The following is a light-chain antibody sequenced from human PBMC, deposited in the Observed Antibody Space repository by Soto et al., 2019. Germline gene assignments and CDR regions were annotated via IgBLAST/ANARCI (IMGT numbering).Light chain of an antibody. V-gene: IGLV2-11*01. CDR2: DVS. Sequence: QSALTQPRSVSGSPGQSVPISCTGTSSVVGGYNYVSWYQQHPGKAPKLMIYDVSKRPSGVPDRFSGSKSGNTASLTISGLQAEDEAEYYCCSYAGSYTYVFGTGTKVTVL. CDR1: SSVVGGYNY. J-gene: IGLJ1*01. CDR3: CSYAGSYTYV.